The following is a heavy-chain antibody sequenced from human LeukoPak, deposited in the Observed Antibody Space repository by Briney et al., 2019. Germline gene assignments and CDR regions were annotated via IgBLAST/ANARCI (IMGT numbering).Heavy chain of an antibody. CDR2: IYYSGST. CDR1: GGSISSYY. CDR3: ARDLFSVIRDYYGSGRTENWFDP. J-gene: IGHJ5*02. Sequence: SETLSLTCTVSGGSISSYYWSWIRQPPGKGLEWIGYIYYSGSTNYNPSPKSRVTISVDTSKNQFSLKLSSVTAADTAVYYCARDLFSVIRDYYGSGRTENWFDPWGQGTLVTVSS. V-gene: IGHV4-59*01. D-gene: IGHD3-10*01.